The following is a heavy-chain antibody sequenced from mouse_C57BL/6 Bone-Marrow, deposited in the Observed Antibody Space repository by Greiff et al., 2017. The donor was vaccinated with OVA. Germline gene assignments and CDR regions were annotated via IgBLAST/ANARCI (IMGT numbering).Heavy chain of an antibody. J-gene: IGHJ4*01. CDR3: ARDYYGSSEDWYAMDY. CDR2: IDPSDSYT. CDR1: GYTFTSYW. D-gene: IGHD1-1*01. Sequence: QVQLQQPGAELVMPGASVKLSCKASGYTFTSYWMPWVKQRPGQGLEWIGEIDPSDSYTNYNQKFKGKSTLTVDKSSSTAYMQLSSLTSEDSAVYYCARDYYGSSEDWYAMDYWGQGTSVTVSA. V-gene: IGHV1-69*01.